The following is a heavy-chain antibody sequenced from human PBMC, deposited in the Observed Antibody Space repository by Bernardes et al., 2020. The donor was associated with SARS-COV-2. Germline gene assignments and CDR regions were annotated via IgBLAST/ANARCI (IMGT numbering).Heavy chain of an antibody. CDR2: ISGSGGST. CDR1: GFTFSSYA. CDR3: AGVLRFLEWLPHFDY. V-gene: IGHV3-23*01. Sequence: GSLRLSCAASGFTFSSYAMSWVRQAPGKGLEWVSAISGSGGSTYYADSVKGRFTISRDNSKNTLYLQMNSLRAEDTAVYYCAGVLRFLEWLPHFDYWGQGTLVTVSS. D-gene: IGHD3-3*01. J-gene: IGHJ4*02.